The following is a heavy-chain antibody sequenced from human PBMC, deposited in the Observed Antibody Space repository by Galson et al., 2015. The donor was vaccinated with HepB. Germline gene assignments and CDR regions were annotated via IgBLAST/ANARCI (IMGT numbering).Heavy chain of an antibody. CDR2: ISYDGSNK. CDR3: AREAGLGYCSSTSCYNYYYYMDV. D-gene: IGHD2-2*02. J-gene: IGHJ6*03. V-gene: IGHV3-30-3*01. CDR1: GFTFSSYA. Sequence: SLRLSCAASGFTFSSYAMHWVRQAPGKGLEWVAVISYDGSNKYYADSVKGRFTISRDNSKNTLYLQMNSLRAEDTAVYYCAREAGLGYCSSTSCYNYYYYMDVWGKGTTVTVSS.